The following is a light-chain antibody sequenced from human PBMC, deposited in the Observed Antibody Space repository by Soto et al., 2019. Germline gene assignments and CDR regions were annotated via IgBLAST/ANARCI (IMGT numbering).Light chain of an antibody. CDR2: EAS. V-gene: IGKV3-20*01. CDR1: QSSSIYY. CDR3: HQFSSYPLT. J-gene: IGKJ4*01. Sequence: EIVLTQSPGTPSLSPGDRATFSCRASQSSSIYYLTWYQQKPGQAPRVLIYEASSRATGIPDRFSGGGSGTDFALTISRLEPEDFAVYYWHQFSSYPLTFGRGTKVDI.